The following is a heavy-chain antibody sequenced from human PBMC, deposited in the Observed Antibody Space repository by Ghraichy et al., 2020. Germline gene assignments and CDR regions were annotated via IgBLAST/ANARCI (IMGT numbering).Heavy chain of an antibody. CDR2: ISGGGGYT. CDR1: GFTFSSYA. D-gene: IGHD3-3*01. J-gene: IGHJ4*02. V-gene: IGHV3-23*01. Sequence: GESLNISCAASGFTFSSYAMTWVRQAPGKGLEWVSGISGGGGYTYYPDSVKGRFTISRDNSKNTLYLQMNSLRAEDTAVFYCAKGTGSGYYSEFDHWGQGTLVTVSS. CDR3: AKGTGSGYYSEFDH.